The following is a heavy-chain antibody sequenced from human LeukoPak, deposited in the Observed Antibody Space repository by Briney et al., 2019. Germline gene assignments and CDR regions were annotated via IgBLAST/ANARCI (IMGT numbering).Heavy chain of an antibody. V-gene: IGHV3-48*04. CDR3: ARDRQRETYYMDV. J-gene: IGHJ6*03. Sequence: GGSLRLSCAASGFTFSSYSMNWVRQAPGKGLEWVSYISSSSSTIYYADSVKGRFTISRDNAKNSLYLQMNSLRAEDTAVYYCARDRQRETYYMDVWGKGTTATVSS. CDR1: GFTFSSYS. D-gene: IGHD6-6*01. CDR2: ISSSSSTI.